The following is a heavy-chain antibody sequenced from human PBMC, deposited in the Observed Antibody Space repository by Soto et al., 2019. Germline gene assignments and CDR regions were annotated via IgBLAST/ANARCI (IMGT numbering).Heavy chain of an antibody. D-gene: IGHD2-15*01. J-gene: IGHJ6*02. CDR2: ITGSGGST. CDR1: VFTVNSYA. V-gene: IGHV3-23*01. Sequence: GGCLRLPCAASVFTVNSYAMRWVRQSPGKGLGWVSAITGSGGSTAYGDSGKCRFTISRDNSRSTLYLQMNSLGAEVTAVYYCATYAGVVVVPARVLSVWG. CDR3: ATYAGVVVVPARVLSV.